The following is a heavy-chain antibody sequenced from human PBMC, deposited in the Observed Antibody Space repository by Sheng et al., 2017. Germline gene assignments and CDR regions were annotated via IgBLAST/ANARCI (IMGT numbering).Heavy chain of an antibody. CDR2: IIPILGIA. V-gene: IGHV1-69*04. CDR1: GGTFSSYA. Sequence: QVQLVQSGAEVKKPGSSVKVSCKASGGTFSSYAISWVRQAPGQGLEWMGGIIPILGIANYAQKFQGRVTITADKSTSTAYMELSSLRSEDTAVYYCARITLGRDCSSTSCSGWFDPWGRGNPGHRLL. CDR3: ARITLGRDCSSTSCSGWFDP. J-gene: IGHJ5*02. D-gene: IGHD2-2*01.